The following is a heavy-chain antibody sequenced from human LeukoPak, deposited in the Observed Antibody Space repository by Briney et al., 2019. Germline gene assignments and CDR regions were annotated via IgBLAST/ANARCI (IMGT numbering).Heavy chain of an antibody. V-gene: IGHV1-69*05. J-gene: IGHJ3*02. D-gene: IGHD3-22*01. Sequence: SVKVSFKASGGTFRSYAISWVRQAPAQGLGWMGRIIPIFGTRNYAQKFQGRVTIITDESTSTAYMELSSLRSEDTAVYYCARDTRRQSSSGYYLMDAFDIWGQGTMVTVSS. CDR2: IIPIFGTR. CDR1: GGTFRSYA. CDR3: ARDTRRQSSSGYYLMDAFDI.